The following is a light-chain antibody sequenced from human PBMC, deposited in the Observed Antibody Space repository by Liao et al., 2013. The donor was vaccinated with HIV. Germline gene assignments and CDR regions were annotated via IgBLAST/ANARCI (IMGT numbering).Light chain of an antibody. CDR1: KLGDKN. CDR2: QSS. Sequence: SYELTQPPSVSVSPGQTASITCSGDKLGDKNVCWYQQRPGQSPVLLIYQSSRRPSGIPERFSGSNSGNTATLTISGTQSMDEADYSCQAWDRDTVVFGGGTKLTVL. J-gene: IGLJ2*01. V-gene: IGLV3-1*01. CDR3: QAWDRDTVV.